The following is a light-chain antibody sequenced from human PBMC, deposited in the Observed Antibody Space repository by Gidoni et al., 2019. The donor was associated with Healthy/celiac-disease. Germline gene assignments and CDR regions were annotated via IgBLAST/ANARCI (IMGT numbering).Light chain of an antibody. J-gene: IGKJ4*01. Sequence: DIQLTQSPSFLSASVGDRATITCRASQGISSYLAWYQQKPGKAPKLLIYAASTLQSGVPSRFSGSGSGTEFTLTISSLQHEDFATYYCQQLNSYPLTFGGGTKVEIK. CDR3: QQLNSYPLT. CDR1: QGISSY. CDR2: AAS. V-gene: IGKV1-9*01.